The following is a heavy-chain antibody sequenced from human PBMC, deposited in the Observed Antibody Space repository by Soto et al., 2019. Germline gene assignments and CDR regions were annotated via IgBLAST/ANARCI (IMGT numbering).Heavy chain of an antibody. CDR3: ARDRVAARPQGYYYYYGMDV. J-gene: IGHJ6*02. CDR2: ISYDGSNK. V-gene: IGHV3-30-3*01. Sequence: GSLRLSCAASGFTFSSYAMHWVRQAPGKGLEWVAVISYDGSNKYYADSVKGRFTISRDNSKNTLYLQMNSLRAEDTAVYYCARDRVAARPQGYYYYYGMDVWGQGTTVTVSS. D-gene: IGHD6-6*01. CDR1: GFTFSSYA.